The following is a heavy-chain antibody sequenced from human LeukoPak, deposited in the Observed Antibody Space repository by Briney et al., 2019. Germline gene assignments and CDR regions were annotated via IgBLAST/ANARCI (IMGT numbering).Heavy chain of an antibody. Sequence: GRSLRLSCAASGFTFSNYAMHWVRQAPGKGLEWVAVISYDGSNKYYADFVKGRFTISRDNAKNSLYLQMNSLRAEDTALYYCAKISGAYDGYFDYWGQGTLVTVSS. CDR2: ISYDGSNK. CDR3: AKISGAYDGYFDY. CDR1: GFTFSNYA. D-gene: IGHD5-12*01. V-gene: IGHV3-30*04. J-gene: IGHJ4*02.